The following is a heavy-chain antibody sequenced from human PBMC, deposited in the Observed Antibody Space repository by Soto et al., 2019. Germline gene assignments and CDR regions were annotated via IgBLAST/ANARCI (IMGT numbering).Heavy chain of an antibody. CDR3: ARGASRWYPYFFDS. CDR1: EGTFNSYA. CDR2: IIPYYNTL. V-gene: IGHV1-69*01. Sequence: QAQVVQSGAEVRKPGSSVKLSCKASEGTFNSYAIAWVRQAPGQGLEWMGGIIPYYNTLNYAQKFQDRVTTTADDSTHTVYMELSSLGSDDTAVYFCARGASRWYPYFFDSWAQGTLVTVSS. J-gene: IGHJ4*02. D-gene: IGHD6-13*01.